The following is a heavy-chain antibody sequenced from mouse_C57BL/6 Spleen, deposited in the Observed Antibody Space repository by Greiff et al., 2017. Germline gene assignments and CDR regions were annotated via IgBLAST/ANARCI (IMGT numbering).Heavy chain of an antibody. CDR2: INPNYGTT. CDR1: GYSFTDYN. Sequence: EVKLQESGPELVKPGASVKISCKASGYSFTDYNMNWVKQSNGQSLEWIGVINPNYGTTSYNQKFKGKATLTVDQSSSTAYMQLNSLTSEDSAVYDCEIIYYYGSSPFDYWGQGTTLTVSS. J-gene: IGHJ2*01. V-gene: IGHV1-39*01. D-gene: IGHD1-1*01. CDR3: EIIYYYGSSPFDY.